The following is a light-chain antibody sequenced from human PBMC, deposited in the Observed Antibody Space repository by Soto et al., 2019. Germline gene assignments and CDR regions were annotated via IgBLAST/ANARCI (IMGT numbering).Light chain of an antibody. CDR1: QSISYY. CDR3: QQLASYPLT. V-gene: IGKV1-39*01. CDR2: TTS. Sequence: DIQMTQSPSSLSASVGDRVTITCRASQSISYYLNWYQQKPGRAPRLLIYTTSSLQSGVPSRFSGSGSGTDFTLTISSLQPEDFATYCCQQLASYPLTFGGGTKVDIK. J-gene: IGKJ4*01.